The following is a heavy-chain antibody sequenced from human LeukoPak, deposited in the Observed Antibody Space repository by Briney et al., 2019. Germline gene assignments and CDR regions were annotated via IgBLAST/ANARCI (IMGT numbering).Heavy chain of an antibody. CDR3: ARDRAAADLDY. J-gene: IGHJ4*02. D-gene: IGHD6-13*01. V-gene: IGHV3-33*01. Sequence: PGGSLRLSCAASGFTFSSYGMHWVRQAPGKGLEWVAVIWYDGSNKFYADSVEGRFTISSDNPKNTLYLQMNSLRAEDTAVYYCARDRAAADLDYWGQGTLVTVSS. CDR2: IWYDGSNK. CDR1: GFTFSSYG.